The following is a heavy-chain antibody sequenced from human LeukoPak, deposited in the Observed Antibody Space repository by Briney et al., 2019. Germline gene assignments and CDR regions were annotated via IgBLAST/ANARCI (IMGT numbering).Heavy chain of an antibody. CDR3: ASGLHFTMHYYYYMDV. J-gene: IGHJ6*03. Sequence: PGGSLRLSCAASGFTFSSYAMHWVRQAPGKGLEWVAVISYDGSNKYYADSVKGRFTISRDNSKNTLYLQMNSLRAEDTAVYYCASGLHFTMHYYYYMDVWGKGTTVTVSS. D-gene: IGHD5/OR15-5a*01. V-gene: IGHV3-30-3*01. CDR1: GFTFSSYA. CDR2: ISYDGSNK.